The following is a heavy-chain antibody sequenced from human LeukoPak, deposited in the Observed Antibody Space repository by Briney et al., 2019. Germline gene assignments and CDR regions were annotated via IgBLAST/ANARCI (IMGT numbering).Heavy chain of an antibody. V-gene: IGHV3-23*01. J-gene: IGHJ5*02. CDR2: ISGSDNST. D-gene: IGHD3-10*01. Sequence: GGSLRLPCAASGFTFRRYAMNWVRQAPGKGLEWISAISGSDNSTYYADSVKGRFTISRDNSKNTLYLQMNSLRAEDTAMYYCAKTTSVYGSGDDYSDATNWFDPWGQGTLVTVSS. CDR1: GFTFRRYA. CDR3: AKTTSVYGSGDDYSDATNWFDP.